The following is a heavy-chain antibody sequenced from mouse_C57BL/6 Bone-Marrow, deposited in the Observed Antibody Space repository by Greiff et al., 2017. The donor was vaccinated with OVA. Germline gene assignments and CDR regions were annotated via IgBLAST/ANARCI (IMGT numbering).Heavy chain of an antibody. CDR1: GYAFSSSW. J-gene: IGHJ3*01. V-gene: IGHV1-82*01. D-gene: IGHD1-1*02. CDR3: ARDGSYLAY. CDR2: IYPGDGDT. Sequence: QVQLQQSGPELVKPGASVKISCKASGYAFSSSWMNWVKQRPGKGLEWIGRIYPGDGDTNYNGKFKGKATLTADKSSITAYMQLSSLTSEDSAVYFCARDGSYLAYWGQGTLVTVSA.